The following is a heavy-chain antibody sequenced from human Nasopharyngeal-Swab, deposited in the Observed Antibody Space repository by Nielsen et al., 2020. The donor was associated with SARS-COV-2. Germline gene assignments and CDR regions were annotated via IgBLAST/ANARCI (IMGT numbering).Heavy chain of an antibody. CDR2: ISHSSSTI. CDR1: GFTFSTYS. V-gene: IGHV3-48*04. Sequence: GGSLRLSCAASGFTFSTYSMNWVRQAPGKGLEWVSYISHSSSTIYYADSVNGRFTISRDNAKNSLHLQMNSLRAEDTAVYYCARDSYYGDQNFDYWGQGTLVTVSS. D-gene: IGHD4-17*01. J-gene: IGHJ4*02. CDR3: ARDSYYGDQNFDY.